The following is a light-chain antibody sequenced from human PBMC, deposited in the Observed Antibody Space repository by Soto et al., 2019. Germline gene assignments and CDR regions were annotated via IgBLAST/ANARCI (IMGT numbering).Light chain of an antibody. CDR3: QQYDNLPLT. CDR1: QDISNY. CDR2: DAS. J-gene: IGKJ4*01. V-gene: IGKV1-33*01. Sequence: DIQMTQSPSSLSASVGDRVTITCQASQDISNYLNWYQQKPGKAPKLLIYDASTLETGVPSRFSGSGSGTDFTFTISSLQPEEIATYYCQQYDNLPLTFGGGTKVEIK.